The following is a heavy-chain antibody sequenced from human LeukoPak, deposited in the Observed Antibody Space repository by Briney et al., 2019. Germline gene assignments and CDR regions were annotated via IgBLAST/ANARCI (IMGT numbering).Heavy chain of an antibody. Sequence: GGSLRPSCSGPGLTLSTYAMHWVRQAPGKGLKYVSAIVTVGGGTYYADSVKGRFTIARDKTKNTLYLQMRSLRAEDTAVYYCMTRETSGYWGQGTLVTVSS. V-gene: IGHV3-64D*09. D-gene: IGHD3-10*01. CDR3: MTRETSGY. J-gene: IGHJ4*02. CDR2: IVTVGGGT. CDR1: GLTLSTYA.